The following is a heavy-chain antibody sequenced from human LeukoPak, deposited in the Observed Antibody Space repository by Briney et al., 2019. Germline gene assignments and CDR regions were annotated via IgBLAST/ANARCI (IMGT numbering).Heavy chain of an antibody. V-gene: IGHV3-23*01. CDR1: GFTFSSYA. J-gene: IGHJ4*02. CDR2: ISGSGGST. Sequence: GGSLRLSCAASGFTFSSYAMSWVRQAPGKGLEWVSGISGSGGSTYDANSVKGRFTISRDNSKNTLYLQMNSLRAEDTAVYYCAKSKTPYCSSANCLMFDYWGQGALVTVSS. D-gene: IGHD2-2*01. CDR3: AKSKTPYCSSANCLMFDY.